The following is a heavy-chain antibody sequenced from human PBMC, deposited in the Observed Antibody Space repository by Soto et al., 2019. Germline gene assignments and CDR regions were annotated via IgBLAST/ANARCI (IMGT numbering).Heavy chain of an antibody. D-gene: IGHD3-22*01. CDR1: GGSFSGYY. V-gene: IGHV4-34*01. CDR3: AQYYHDSSGYPTDHDAFDI. J-gene: IGHJ3*02. CDR2: INHSGST. Sequence: PSETLSLTCAVYGGSFSGYYWSWIRQPPGKGLEWIGEINHSGSTNYNPSLKSRVTISVDTSKNQFSLKLSSVTAADTAVYYCAQYYHDSSGYPTDHDAFDIWGQGTMVTVSS.